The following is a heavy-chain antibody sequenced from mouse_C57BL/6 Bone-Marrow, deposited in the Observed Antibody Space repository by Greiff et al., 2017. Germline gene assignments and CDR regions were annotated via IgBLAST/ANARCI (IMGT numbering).Heavy chain of an antibody. V-gene: IGHV1-75*01. Sequence: QVQLQQSGPELVKPGASVKISCKASGYTFTDYYINWVKQRPGQGLEWIGWIFPGSGSTYYNEKFKGKSTLTVDKSSSTAYMLLSSLTSEDSAVYFFARRDYGTSLFAYWGQGTLVTVSA. CDR2: IFPGSGST. CDR3: ARRDYGTSLFAY. CDR1: GYTFTDYY. D-gene: IGHD1-1*01. J-gene: IGHJ3*01.